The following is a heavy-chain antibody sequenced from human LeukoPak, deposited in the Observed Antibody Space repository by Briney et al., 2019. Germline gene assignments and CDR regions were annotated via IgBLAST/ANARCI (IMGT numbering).Heavy chain of an antibody. D-gene: IGHD6-19*01. CDR1: GSSIRSDYY. J-gene: IGHJ4*02. V-gene: IGHV4-38-2*01. Sequence: SETLSLTCAVSGSSIRSDYYWGWIRQPPGKGLEWIGSFYRSGSTHYSPSLTSRVTISVDPSKKPFSLTLRSVIAAHTAVYYCARHLPYSSGWSTGYWGQGTPVIVSS. CDR3: ARHLPYSSGWSTGY. CDR2: FYRSGST.